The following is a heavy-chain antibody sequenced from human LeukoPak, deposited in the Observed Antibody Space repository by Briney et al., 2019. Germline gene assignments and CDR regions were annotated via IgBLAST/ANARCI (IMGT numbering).Heavy chain of an antibody. CDR2: ISSSGSTI. J-gene: IGHJ4*02. V-gene: IGHV3-11*01. Sequence: GGSLRLSCAASGFTFSDYYMSWIRQAPGKGLEWVSYISSSGSTIYYAASVKGRFTISRDNAKNSLFLQMNSLRAEDTAVYYCARENYYDSSGYYYLDYWGQGTLVTVSS. CDR3: ARENYYDSSGYYYLDY. D-gene: IGHD3-22*01. CDR1: GFTFSDYY.